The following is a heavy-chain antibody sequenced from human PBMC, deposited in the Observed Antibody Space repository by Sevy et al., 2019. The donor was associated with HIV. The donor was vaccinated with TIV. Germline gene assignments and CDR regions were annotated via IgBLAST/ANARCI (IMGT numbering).Heavy chain of an antibody. CDR1: GYTFTDFY. V-gene: IGHV1-2*02. CDR2: INSNTGDT. CDR3: AREPNNYFDF. Sequence: ASVKVYCKASGYTFTDFYMSWLRQAPGQGPEWMGWINSNTGDTKYAQKFQGRVSMTRDTSSSTAHVELHRLTSDDTAVYYCAREPNNYFDFWGQGTLVTVSS. J-gene: IGHJ4*02.